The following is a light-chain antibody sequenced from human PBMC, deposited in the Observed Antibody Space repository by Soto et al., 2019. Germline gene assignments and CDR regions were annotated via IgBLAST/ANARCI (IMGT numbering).Light chain of an antibody. CDR3: QQRSNWPT. CDR1: QSVSSY. V-gene: IGKV3-11*01. Sequence: EIVLTQSPATLSLSPGERATLSCRASQSVSSYLAWYQQKPGQAPRLLIYDASNRATGIPARFSGSGSGTDFTLTISSLESEDFAIYYCQQRSNWPTFGQGTRLE. J-gene: IGKJ5*01. CDR2: DAS.